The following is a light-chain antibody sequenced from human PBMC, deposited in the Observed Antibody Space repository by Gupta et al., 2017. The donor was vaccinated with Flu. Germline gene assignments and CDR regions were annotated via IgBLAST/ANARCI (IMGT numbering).Light chain of an antibody. CDR3: QSDNRSRRSWV. J-gene: IGLJ3*02. Sequence: CTGTSTDKGGGYIELRHQQLPRAAPNLLMNGKRKRHSGVPERFSGAKCATSAPLAITRLQAEDEADEYCQSDNRSRRSWVCGGGTKLTVL. V-gene: IGLV1-40*01. CDR2: GKR. CDR1: STDKGGGYI.